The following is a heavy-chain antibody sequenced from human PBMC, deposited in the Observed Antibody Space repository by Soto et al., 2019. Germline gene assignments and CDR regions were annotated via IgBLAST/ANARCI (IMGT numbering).Heavy chain of an antibody. V-gene: IGHV3-49*05. CDR3: ASLTSWSQEYYYGMDV. J-gene: IGHJ6*02. Sequence: KTGGSLRLSCKGSGFTFGDYAMSWFRQAPGKGLEWVSFIRSQTYGGATESAASVKGRFIISRDDSKSIAYLQMNSLKTEDTAVYFCASLTSWSQEYYYGMDVWGQGTTVTVSS. CDR2: IRSQTYGGAT. D-gene: IGHD2-2*01. CDR1: GFTFGDYA.